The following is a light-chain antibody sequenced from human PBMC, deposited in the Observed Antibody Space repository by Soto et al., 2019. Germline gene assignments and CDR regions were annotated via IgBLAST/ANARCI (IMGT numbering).Light chain of an antibody. CDR3: QQYGSSIT. J-gene: IGKJ5*01. CDR1: QSVGSSY. V-gene: IGKV3-20*01. Sequence: EIVLTQSPGTVSLSPGERATLSCRASQSVGSSYLAWYQHKPGQAPRLLIYGASSRATGIPDRFSGSGSGTDFTLTISRLEPEDFAVYYCQQYGSSITFGQGTRLEIK. CDR2: GAS.